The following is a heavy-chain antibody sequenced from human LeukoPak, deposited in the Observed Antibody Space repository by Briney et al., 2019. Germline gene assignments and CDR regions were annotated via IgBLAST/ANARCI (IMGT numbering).Heavy chain of an antibody. CDR2: IYSGGST. CDR1: GFTVSSNY. V-gene: IGHV3-53*01. J-gene: IGHJ5*02. CDR3: ARDLVVSHFGWFDP. Sequence: PGGSLRLSCAASGFTVSSNYMSWVRQAPGKGLEWVSVIYSGGSTYYADSVKGRFTISRDNSKNTLYLQMNSLRAEDTAVYYCARDLVVSHFGWFDPWGQGTLVTVSS. D-gene: IGHD3-9*01.